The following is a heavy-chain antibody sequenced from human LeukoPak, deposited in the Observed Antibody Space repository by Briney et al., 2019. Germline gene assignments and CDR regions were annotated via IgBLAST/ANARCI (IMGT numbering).Heavy chain of an antibody. CDR3: ARDPNVLGITPYYFDF. D-gene: IGHD3-10*02. CDR1: GFTFSSYW. V-gene: IGHV3-21*01. J-gene: IGHJ4*02. CDR2: ISSDSSYI. Sequence: GGSLRLSCAASGFTFSSYWMHWVRQAPGKGLEWVASISSDSSYIDYADSVKGRFTISRDNAKNSLFLKTDTLRGDDTGIYYCARDPNVLGITPYYFDFWGQGTLVTVSS.